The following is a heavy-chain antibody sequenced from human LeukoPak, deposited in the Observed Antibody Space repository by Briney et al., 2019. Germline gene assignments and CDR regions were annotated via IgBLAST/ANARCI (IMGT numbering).Heavy chain of an antibody. CDR3: ARDHLNPWIQLQPQAWFDP. J-gene: IGHJ5*02. D-gene: IGHD5-18*01. Sequence: ASVKVSCKASGYTFTSYYMHWVRQAPGRGLEWMGIINPSGGSTSYAQKFQGRVTMTRDTSTSTVYMELSSLRSEDTAVYYCARDHLNPWIQLQPQAWFDPWGQGTLVTVSS. V-gene: IGHV1-46*01. CDR1: GYTFTSYY. CDR2: INPSGGST.